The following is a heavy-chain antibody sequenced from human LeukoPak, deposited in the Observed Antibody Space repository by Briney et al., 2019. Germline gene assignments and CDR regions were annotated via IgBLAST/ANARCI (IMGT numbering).Heavy chain of an antibody. Sequence: GGSLRLSCTASGFTFSTYWMDWVRQAPGKGLEWVANIKQDGSEKYYVDSVKGRFTISRDNAKNSLYLQMNSLRAEDTAVYYCVSFYETYWGRGTLVTVSS. CDR3: VSFYETY. D-gene: IGHD2/OR15-2a*01. J-gene: IGHJ4*02. V-gene: IGHV3-7*01. CDR2: IKQDGSEK. CDR1: GFTFSTYW.